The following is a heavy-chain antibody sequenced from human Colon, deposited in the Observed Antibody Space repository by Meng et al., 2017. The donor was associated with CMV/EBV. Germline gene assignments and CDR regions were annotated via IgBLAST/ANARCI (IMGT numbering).Heavy chain of an antibody. CDR1: GFIFEDYA. Sequence: GGSLRLSCAASGFIFEDYAMHWVRQVPGKGLEWVSLIYWDGGNTYYADDVKGRFTISRDNSKDSLYLQMNSLRVEDTALYYCAKDLTAYYHTTGGADFSGMDVWGLGTTVTVSS. CDR3: AKDLTAYYHTTGGADFSGMDV. J-gene: IGHJ6*02. CDR2: IYWDGGNT. V-gene: IGHV3-43D*03. D-gene: IGHD3-9*01.